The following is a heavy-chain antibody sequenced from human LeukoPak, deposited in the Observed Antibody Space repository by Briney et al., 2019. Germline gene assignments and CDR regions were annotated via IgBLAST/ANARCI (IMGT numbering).Heavy chain of an antibody. CDR1: GYSISSGYY. CDR3: ALVQGVIIVDY. Sequence: SETLSLTCAVSGYSISSGYYWGWIRQPPGKGLEWIGSIYHSGSTYYNPSLRSRVTISVDTSKNQFSLKLSSVTAADTAVYYCALVQGVIIVDYWGQGTLVTVSS. CDR2: IYHSGST. V-gene: IGHV4-38-2*01. D-gene: IGHD3-10*01. J-gene: IGHJ4*02.